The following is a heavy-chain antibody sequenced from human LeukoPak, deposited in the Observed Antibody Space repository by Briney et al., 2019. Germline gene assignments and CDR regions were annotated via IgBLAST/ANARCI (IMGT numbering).Heavy chain of an antibody. CDR3: AKDPFTIFGVVITTREYYFDY. CDR2: ISYDGSNK. D-gene: IGHD3-3*01. J-gene: IGHJ4*02. Sequence: GGSLRLSCAASGFTFSGYWMHWVRQAPGKGLEWVAVISYDGSNKYYADSVKGRFTISRDNSKNTLYLQMNSLRAEDTAVYYCAKDPFTIFGVVITTREYYFDYWGQGTLVTVSS. V-gene: IGHV3-30*18. CDR1: GFTFSGYW.